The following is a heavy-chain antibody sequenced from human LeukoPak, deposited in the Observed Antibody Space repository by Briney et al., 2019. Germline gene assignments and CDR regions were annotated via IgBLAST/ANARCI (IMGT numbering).Heavy chain of an antibody. CDR1: GDSISSDY. CDR3: ASASGY. D-gene: IGHD6-19*01. J-gene: IGHJ4*02. V-gene: IGHV4-4*07. Sequence: PSETLSLTCSVSGDSISSDYWSWIRQPAGKGLEWIGRIYTSGSTNYNPSLKSRVTMSVDMSENQFSLKLSSVTAADTAVYYCASASGYWGQGTLVTVSS. CDR2: IYTSGST.